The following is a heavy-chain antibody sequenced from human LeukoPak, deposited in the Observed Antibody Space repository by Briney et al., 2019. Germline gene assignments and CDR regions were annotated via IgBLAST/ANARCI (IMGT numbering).Heavy chain of an antibody. CDR2: MSTSGRT. Sequence: SETLSLTCTVSGASINSYYWSWIRQPAGKGLEWIGHMSTSGRTNSSPSLKSRVTMSVDTSKNQFSLKLSSVTAADTAVYYCAFRGRGGGIIFDYWGQGTLVTVSS. CDR1: GASINSYY. CDR3: AFRGRGGGIIFDY. D-gene: IGHD3-16*01. V-gene: IGHV4-4*07. J-gene: IGHJ4*02.